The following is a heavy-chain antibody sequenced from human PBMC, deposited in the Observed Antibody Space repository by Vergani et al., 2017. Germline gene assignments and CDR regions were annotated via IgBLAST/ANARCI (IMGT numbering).Heavy chain of an antibody. CDR3: ATTGVVEIGAHFDH. CDR1: GLIFNSYS. V-gene: IGHV3-21*02. D-gene: IGHD2-2*01. Sequence: EVQLVESGGGLAKPGGSLRLSCAASGLIFNSYSMNWVRQAPGKGLEWVSSINSRGTYTFYSDSVKGRVTIARDIANSSLLLQLSSRGAEDTAVHYCATTGVVEIGAHFDHGGRGTLVTVS. CDR2: INSRGTYT. J-gene: IGHJ4*02.